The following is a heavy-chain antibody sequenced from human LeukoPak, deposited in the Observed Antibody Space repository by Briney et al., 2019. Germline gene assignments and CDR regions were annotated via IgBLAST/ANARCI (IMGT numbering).Heavy chain of an antibody. CDR2: ISGSGGST. V-gene: IGHV3-23*01. D-gene: IGHD1-26*01. J-gene: IGHJ4*02. CDR3: AKSPSPYSGSYFDY. CDR1: GFTFSSYA. Sequence: GGSLRLSCAASGFTFSSYAMSWVRQPPGKGLEWVSAISGSGGSTYYADSVKGRFTISRDNSKNTLYLQMNSLRAEDTAVYYCAKSPSPYSGSYFDYWGQGTLVTVSS.